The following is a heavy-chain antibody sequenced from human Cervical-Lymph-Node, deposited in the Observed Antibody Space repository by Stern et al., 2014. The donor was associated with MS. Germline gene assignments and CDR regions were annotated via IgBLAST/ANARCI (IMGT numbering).Heavy chain of an antibody. CDR3: ARDYEDTSMLFDH. CDR1: GFTFSSYA. Sequence: QVQLVESGGAVVQPGRSLRLSCAASGFTFSSYAMHWVRQAPGKGLEWVTVISYDGNHKDYAASVKGRFTISRDNSKNTLHLQMNSVTPDDTAIYYCARDYEDTSMLFDHWGQGTLVTVSS. D-gene: IGHD2-8*01. CDR2: ISYDGNHK. J-gene: IGHJ4*02. V-gene: IGHV3-30*03.